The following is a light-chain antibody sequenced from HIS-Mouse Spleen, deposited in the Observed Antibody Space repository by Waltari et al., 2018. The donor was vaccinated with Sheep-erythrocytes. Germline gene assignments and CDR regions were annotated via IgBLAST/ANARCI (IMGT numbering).Light chain of an antibody. J-gene: IGKJ2*01. CDR3: QQSYSTPYT. V-gene: IGKV3-15*01. CDR2: GAS. CDR1: QSVSSN. Sequence: EIVMTQSPATLSVSPGERATLSCRASQSVSSNLAWYQQKPGQAPRLLIYGASTRATGIPARFSGSVSGTDFTLTISSLQPEDFATYYCQQSYSTPYTFGQGTKLEIK.